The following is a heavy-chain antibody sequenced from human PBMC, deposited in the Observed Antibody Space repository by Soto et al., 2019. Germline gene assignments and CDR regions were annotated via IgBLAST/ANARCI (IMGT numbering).Heavy chain of an antibody. CDR1: GVSFSGNC. CDR3: AREPDWIEGVDFDI. Sequence: EVQLVESGGGLVQPGGSLRLSCVASGVSFSGNCMAWVRQAPGKGLEWVASINKGGSTTKYVDSAEGRFTISRDNAKNSLYLQMTSLRADATAMYYCAREPDWIEGVDFDIWGQGTMVAVS. D-gene: IGHD1-1*01. V-gene: IGHV3-7*01. J-gene: IGHJ3*02. CDR2: INKGGSTT.